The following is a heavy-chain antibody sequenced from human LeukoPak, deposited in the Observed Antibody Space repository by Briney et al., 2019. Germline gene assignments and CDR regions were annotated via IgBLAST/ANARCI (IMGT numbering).Heavy chain of an antibody. Sequence: GGSLRLSCAVSRITFSNAWPSWVRQAPGKGLEWVGRIKSKAEGETKEYAESVKGRFTISRDDSKSRLYLQMSSLKTEDTAVYYCATGIVTGTSRWGQGTLVAVSS. J-gene: IGHJ4*02. CDR2: IKSKAEGETK. V-gene: IGHV3-15*01. CDR1: RITFSNAW. D-gene: IGHD1-20*01. CDR3: ATGIVTGTSR.